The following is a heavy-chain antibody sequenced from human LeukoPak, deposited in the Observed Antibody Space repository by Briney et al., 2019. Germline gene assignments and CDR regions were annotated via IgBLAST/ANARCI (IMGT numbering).Heavy chain of an antibody. J-gene: IGHJ6*03. CDR2: IYTSGST. CDR3: ARGGVVRGVITDYYYYYMDV. CDR1: GGSISSYY. V-gene: IGHV4-4*07. Sequence: SETLSLTCTVSGGSISSYYWSWIRQPAGKGLEWIGRIYTSGSTNYNPSLKSRVTMSVDTSKNQFSLKLSSVTAADTAVYYCARGGVVRGVITDYYYYYMDVWGKGTTVTISS. D-gene: IGHD3-10*01.